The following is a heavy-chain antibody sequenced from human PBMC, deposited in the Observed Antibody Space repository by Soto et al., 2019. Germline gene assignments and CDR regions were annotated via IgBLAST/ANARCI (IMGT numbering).Heavy chain of an antibody. J-gene: IGHJ4*02. CDR2: IKSKKDGGAR. Sequence: EVQVVESGEDLVEPGGSLRLSCETSGFMFSSAWMSWVRQAPGKGLEWVARIKSKKDGGARDCAAPVNGRFSISRDDSKSTVYLQMYSLRAEDTALYYCVEGWNDFWGQGTLVSVSS. V-gene: IGHV3-15*01. CDR1: GFMFSSAW. D-gene: IGHD1-1*01. CDR3: VEGWNDF.